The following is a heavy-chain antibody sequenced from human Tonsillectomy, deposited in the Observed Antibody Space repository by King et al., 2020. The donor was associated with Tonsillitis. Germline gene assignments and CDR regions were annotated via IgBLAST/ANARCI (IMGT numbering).Heavy chain of an antibody. D-gene: IGHD3-16*02. CDR1: GYSFISYW. Sequence: AQLVQSGAEVKKPGESLKISCKGSGYSFISYWIGWVRQMPGKGLEWMGIIYPGDSDTRYSPSFQGQVTISIDKSIRTAYLQWSSLKASDTAMYYCARYDDYVWGIYRSRNYFDYWGQGTLVTVSS. CDR2: IYPGDSDT. CDR3: ARYDDYVWGIYRSRNYFDY. V-gene: IGHV5-51*01. J-gene: IGHJ4*02.